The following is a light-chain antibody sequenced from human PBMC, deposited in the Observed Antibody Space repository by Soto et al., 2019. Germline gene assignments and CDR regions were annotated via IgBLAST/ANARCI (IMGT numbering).Light chain of an antibody. V-gene: IGKV3-20*01. CDR2: GGS. CDR1: QSFSSNY. CDR3: QQYGSSPRT. J-gene: IGKJ1*01. Sequence: EIVLTQSPDTLSLSPGERATLSCRASQSFSSNYLAWYQQKPGQAPRLLIYGGSNRATGIPDRFSGSGSGTDFTLTISRLEAEDFAVYYCQQYGSSPRTFGQGTKVEIK.